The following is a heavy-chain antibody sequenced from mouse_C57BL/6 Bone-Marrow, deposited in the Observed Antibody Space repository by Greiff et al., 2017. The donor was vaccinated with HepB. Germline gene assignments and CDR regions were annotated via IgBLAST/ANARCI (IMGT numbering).Heavy chain of an antibody. CDR2: INPYNGGT. V-gene: IGHV1-19*01. Sequence: VQLQQSGPVLVKPGASVKMSCKASGYTFTDYYMTWVKQSHGKSLEWIGVINPYNGGTSYNQKFKGKATLTVDKSSSTAYMELNSLTSEDSAVYYCARGGHYYGSSFYFDYWGQGTTLTVSS. CDR1: GYTFTDYY. J-gene: IGHJ2*01. D-gene: IGHD1-1*01. CDR3: ARGGHYYGSSFYFDY.